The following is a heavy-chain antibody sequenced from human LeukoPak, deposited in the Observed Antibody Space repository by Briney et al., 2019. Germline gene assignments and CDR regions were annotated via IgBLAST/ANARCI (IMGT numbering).Heavy chain of an antibody. V-gene: IGHV1-18*01. CDR2: ISAYNGNT. J-gene: IGHJ5*02. CDR1: GYTFTSYG. CDR3: ARGSRDYGGNRNWFDP. Sequence: VASVKVSCKASGYTFTSYGISWVRQAPGQGLEWMGWISAYNGNTNYAQKLQGRVTMTTDTSTSTAYMELRSLRSDDTAVYYCARGSRDYGGNRNWFDPWGQGTLVTVSS. D-gene: IGHD4-23*01.